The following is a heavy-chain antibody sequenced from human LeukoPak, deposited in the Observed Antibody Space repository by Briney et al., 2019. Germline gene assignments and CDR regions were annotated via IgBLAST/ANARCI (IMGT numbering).Heavy chain of an antibody. CDR3: ARAPSSTSERDPYYFDY. CDR2: IYHSGST. CDR1: GGSISSGGYS. D-gene: IGHD2-2*01. V-gene: IGHV4-30-2*01. J-gene: IGHJ4*02. Sequence: SQTLSLTCAVSGGSISSGGYSWSWIRQPPGKGLEWIGYIYHSGSTHYNPSLKSRVTISVDRSKNQFSLKLSSVTAADTAVYYCARAPSSTSERDPYYFDYWGQGTLVTVSS.